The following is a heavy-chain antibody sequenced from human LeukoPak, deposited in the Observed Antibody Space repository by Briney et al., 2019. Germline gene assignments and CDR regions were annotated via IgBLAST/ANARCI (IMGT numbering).Heavy chain of an antibody. Sequence: GESLKISCKASGYSFSSHWIGWVRQMPGKGLEWMGIVFPGDSDTRYSPSFQGQVTISADKSISTAYLQWSSLRASDTAMYYCARFSSGFDYWGQGTLVTVSS. CDR1: GYSFSSHW. CDR3: ARFSSGFDY. V-gene: IGHV5-51*01. D-gene: IGHD6-19*01. J-gene: IGHJ4*02. CDR2: VFPGDSDT.